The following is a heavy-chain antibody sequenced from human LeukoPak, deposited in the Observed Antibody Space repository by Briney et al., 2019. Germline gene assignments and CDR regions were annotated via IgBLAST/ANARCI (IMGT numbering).Heavy chain of an antibody. CDR1: GYTFTIYD. D-gene: IGHD5-12*01. CDR2: MNPNSGNT. V-gene: IGHV1-8*01. Sequence: ASVKVSCKASGYTFTIYDSNWVRQATGQGREWMGWMNPNSGNTGYAKKFQGRVTLTRNTSISTAYMGLSRLRSADRAVYYCASLVSGYDFVDYWGQGTLVNVSS. J-gene: IGHJ4*02. CDR3: ASLVSGYDFVDY.